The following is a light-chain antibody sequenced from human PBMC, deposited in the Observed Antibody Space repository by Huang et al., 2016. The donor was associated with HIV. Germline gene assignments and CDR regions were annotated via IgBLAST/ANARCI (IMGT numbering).Light chain of an antibody. CDR3: MQGLRTPGT. J-gene: IGKJ2*01. CDR2: LGS. V-gene: IGKV2-28*01. Sequence: DVVMTQSPLSLPVTSGEPASISCRSSQSLLHSDGKNYFDWYLQKPGQSPQLLIYLGSNRASGVPERFSGSGSGTDFTLKISRVEAEDVGVYYCMQGLRTPGTFGQGTRLEIK. CDR1: QSLLHSDGKNY.